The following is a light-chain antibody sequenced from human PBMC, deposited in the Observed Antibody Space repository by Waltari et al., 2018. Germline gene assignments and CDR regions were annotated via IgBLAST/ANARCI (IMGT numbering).Light chain of an antibody. Sequence: QSALTQPASVSGSPGQSITISCTGTSSDVGDYNYVSWYQQHPGKAPKLMIYDVSNRPSGVSNRFSGSKSGNTASLTSSGLQAEDEADYYCSSYIGSSTLELFGGGTSLTVL. CDR3: SSYIGSSTLEL. V-gene: IGLV2-14*03. CDR1: SSDVGDYNY. CDR2: DVS. J-gene: IGLJ2*01.